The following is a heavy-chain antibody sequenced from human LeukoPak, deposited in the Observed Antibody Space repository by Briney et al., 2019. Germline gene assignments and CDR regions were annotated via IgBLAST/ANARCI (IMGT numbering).Heavy chain of an antibody. D-gene: IGHD3-9*01. CDR1: GGSISSYY. J-gene: IGHJ5*02. V-gene: IGHV4-59*01. CDR3: AAFDWLTNWFDP. Sequence: PSETLSLTCTVSGGSISSYYWSWIRQPPGKGLEWIGYIYYSGSTNYNPSLKSRVTISVDTSKNQFSLKLSSVTAADTAVYYCAAFDWLTNWFDPWGQGALVTVSS. CDR2: IYYSGST.